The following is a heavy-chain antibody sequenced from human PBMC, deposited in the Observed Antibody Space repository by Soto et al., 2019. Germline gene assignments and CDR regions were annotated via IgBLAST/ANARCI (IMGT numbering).Heavy chain of an antibody. J-gene: IGHJ4*02. CDR1: GFTFSTYW. Sequence: GGSLRLSCAASGFTFSTYWMDWVRQTPGKGLERLANINQDGSEKNYEDSVKGRFTISRDNAKTSLYLQMSSLTAEDSALYYCSRSLNSWGQGTLVTVSS. V-gene: IGHV3-7*01. CDR3: SRSLNS. CDR2: INQDGSEK.